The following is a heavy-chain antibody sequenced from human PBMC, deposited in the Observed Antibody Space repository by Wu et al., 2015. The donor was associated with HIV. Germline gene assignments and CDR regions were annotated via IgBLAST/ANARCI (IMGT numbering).Heavy chain of an antibody. CDR1: GYAFTGYY. CDR3: ARASLEDVVAGSYYYYAMDV. Sequence: QVQLVQSGAEVKKPGASVKVSCKASGYAFTGYYMYWVRQAPGQGLEWMGRINPNSGDTNYAQKFQGRVTMTRDTSITTVYMELSRLRSDDTAVYYCARASLEDVVAGSYYYYAMDVWGQGTTVTVSS. CDR2: INPNSGDT. V-gene: IGHV1-2*02. D-gene: IGHD5-12*01. J-gene: IGHJ6*02.